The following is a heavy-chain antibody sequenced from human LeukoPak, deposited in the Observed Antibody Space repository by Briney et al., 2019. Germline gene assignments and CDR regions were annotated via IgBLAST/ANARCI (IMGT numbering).Heavy chain of an antibody. CDR3: AKALYQYYFDD. D-gene: IGHD2-2*01. Sequence: GGSLRLSCAASGFTFSSYAMTWVRQAPGKGLEWVSAISGSGGSTYYADSVRGRFTISRDNSKNTMYLQMNSLRAEDTAVYYCAKALYQYYFDDWGQGTLVTVSS. V-gene: IGHV3-23*01. CDR2: ISGSGGST. CDR1: GFTFSSYA. J-gene: IGHJ4*02.